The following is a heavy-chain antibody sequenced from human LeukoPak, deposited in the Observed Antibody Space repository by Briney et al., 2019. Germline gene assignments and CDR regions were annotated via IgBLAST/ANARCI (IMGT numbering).Heavy chain of an antibody. Sequence: PGGSLRLSCAASGFTFSSYGIHWVRQAPGKGLEWVAVISYDGSNKYYADSVKGRFTISRDNSKNTLYLQMNSLRAEDTAVYYCAKGLGDRGDYVDYWGQGTLVTVSS. CDR2: ISYDGSNK. CDR1: GFTFSSYG. CDR3: AKGLGDRGDYVDY. D-gene: IGHD3-16*01. V-gene: IGHV3-30*18. J-gene: IGHJ4*02.